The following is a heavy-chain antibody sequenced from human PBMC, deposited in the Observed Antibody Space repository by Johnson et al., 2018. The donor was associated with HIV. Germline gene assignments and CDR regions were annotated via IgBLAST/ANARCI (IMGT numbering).Heavy chain of an antibody. D-gene: IGHD4-11*01. V-gene: IGHV3-43D*03. Sequence: VYLVESGGVVVQPGGSLRLSCAASGFTFDDYAMHWVRQAPGKGLEWVSVISWDGGSTYYADSVKGRFPISRDNSKNSLYLQMNSLRVEDTALYYCAKDTRMTTVTPGALNIWGQGTMVTVSS. J-gene: IGHJ3*02. CDR1: GFTFDDYA. CDR2: ISWDGGST. CDR3: AKDTRMTTVTPGALNI.